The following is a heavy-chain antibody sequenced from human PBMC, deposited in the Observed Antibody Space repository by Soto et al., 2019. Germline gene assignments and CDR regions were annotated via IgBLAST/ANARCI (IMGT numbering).Heavy chain of an antibody. CDR3: ARVPDY. Sequence: QLQLQESGSGLVKPSQTLSLTCADSGGSISSGGYSWSWIRQPPGKGLEWIGYIYHSGSTYYNPSLKRRATTSVDRSTNQFSLKLSSVTAADTAVYYGARVPDYWGQGTLVTVSS. V-gene: IGHV4-30-2*01. J-gene: IGHJ4*02. CDR1: GGSISSGGYS. CDR2: IYHSGST.